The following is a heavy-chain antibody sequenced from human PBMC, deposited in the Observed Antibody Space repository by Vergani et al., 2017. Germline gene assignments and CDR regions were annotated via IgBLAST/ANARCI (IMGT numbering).Heavy chain of an antibody. V-gene: IGHV6-1*01. D-gene: IGHD2-2*01. CDR1: GDSVSSNSAA. Sequence: QVQLQQSGPGLVKPSQTLSLTCAISGDSVSSNSAAWNWIRQSPSRGLEWLGRTYYRSKWYNDSAVSVKSRITINPDTSKNQFSLQLNSVTPEDTAVYYCAREVVVVPAAIKYYYYYMDVWGKGTTVTVSS. CDR3: AREVVVVPAAIKYYYYYMDV. J-gene: IGHJ6*03. CDR2: TYYRSKWYN.